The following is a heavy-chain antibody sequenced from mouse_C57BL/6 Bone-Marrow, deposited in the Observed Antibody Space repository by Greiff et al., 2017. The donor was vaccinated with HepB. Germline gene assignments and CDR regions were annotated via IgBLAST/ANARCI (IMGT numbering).Heavy chain of an antibody. J-gene: IGHJ3*01. V-gene: IGHV1-72*01. CDR3: ARGHLLWLRRGFAY. D-gene: IGHD2-2*01. CDR2: IDPNSGGT. Sequence: VQLQQSGAELVKPGASVKLSCKASGYTFTSYWMHWVKQRPGRGLEWIGRIDPNSGGTKYNEKFKSKATLTVDKPSSTAYMQLSSLTSEDSAVYYCARGHLLWLRRGFAYWGQGTLVTVSA. CDR1: GYTFTSYW.